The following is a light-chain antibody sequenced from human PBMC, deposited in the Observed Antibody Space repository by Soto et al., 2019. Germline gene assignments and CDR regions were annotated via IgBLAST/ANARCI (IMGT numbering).Light chain of an antibody. V-gene: IGKV1-5*03. CDR1: QSINTR. J-gene: IGKJ1*01. CDR2: KSS. Sequence: DIKVTQSPSTLSASVGDRVTITCRASQSINTRLAWYQQNAGKAPKVLIYKSSSLETGVPSRFSGSGSGTEFPLTIRSLQTEDFATYYCQQYGANSPWRFGERTKVEI. CDR3: QQYGANSPWR.